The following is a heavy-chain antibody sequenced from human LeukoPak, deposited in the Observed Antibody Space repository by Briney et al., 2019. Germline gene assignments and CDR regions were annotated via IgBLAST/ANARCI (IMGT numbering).Heavy chain of an antibody. CDR2: IYYSGST. D-gene: IGHD5-18*01. Sequence: SETLSLTCTVSGGSISSSSYYWGWIRQPPGKGLEWIGSIYYSGSTYYNPSLKSRVTISVDTSKNQLSLKLSSVTAADTAVYYCARDDTYSYGLDYWGQGTLVTVSS. J-gene: IGHJ4*02. V-gene: IGHV4-39*07. CDR3: ARDDTYSYGLDY. CDR1: GGSISSSSYY.